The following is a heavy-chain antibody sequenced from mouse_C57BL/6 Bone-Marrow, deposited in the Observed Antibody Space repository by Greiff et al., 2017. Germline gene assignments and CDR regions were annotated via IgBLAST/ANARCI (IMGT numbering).Heavy chain of an antibody. J-gene: IGHJ4*01. D-gene: IGHD1-1*01. Sequence: ESGPGLVKPSQSLSLTCSVTGYSITSGYYWNWIRQFPGNKLEWMGYISYDGSNHYNPSLKNRISITLDTSKNQFFMKLNSVTTEDTATYYCARVVYYYGSSMDYWGQGTSVTVSS. CDR3: ARVVYYYGSSMDY. CDR2: ISYDGSN. CDR1: GYSITSGYY. V-gene: IGHV3-6*01.